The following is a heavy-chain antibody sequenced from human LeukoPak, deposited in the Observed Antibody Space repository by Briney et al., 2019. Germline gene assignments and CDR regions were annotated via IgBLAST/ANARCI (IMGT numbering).Heavy chain of an antibody. CDR2: IYYSGST. Sequence: PSETLSLTCTVSADSLSTFSYWSWIRQPPGKGLEWIGYIYYSGSTNYNPSLKSRVTISVDTSKNQFSLKLSSVTAADTAVYYCARSGYDSSGYYGSSVYWGQGTLVTVSS. D-gene: IGHD3-22*01. J-gene: IGHJ4*02. CDR3: ARSGYDSSGYYGSSVY. CDR1: ADSLSTFSY. V-gene: IGHV4-59*01.